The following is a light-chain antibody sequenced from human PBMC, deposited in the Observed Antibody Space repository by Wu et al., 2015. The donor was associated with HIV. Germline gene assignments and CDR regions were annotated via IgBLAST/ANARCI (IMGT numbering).Light chain of an antibody. CDR2: GVS. J-gene: IGKJ1*01. V-gene: IGKV3D-20*02. CDR1: QDVSSTY. CDR3: QQRANWRT. Sequence: EIVLTQSPGTLSLSPGEGATLSCRASQDVSSTYLGWYQQKPGQAPRLLIYGVSSRATGVPDRFSGSGSGTDFTLTISSLEPEDVAIYICQQRANWRTFGQGTKVKSN.